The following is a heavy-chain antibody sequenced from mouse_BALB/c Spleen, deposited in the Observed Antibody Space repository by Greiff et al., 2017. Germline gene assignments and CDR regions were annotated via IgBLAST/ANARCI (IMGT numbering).Heavy chain of an antibody. CDR2: INPSSGYT. D-gene: IGHD1-1*01. CDR1: GYTFTSYT. Sequence: QVQLQQSAAELARPGASVKMSCKASGYTFTSYTMHWVKQRPGQGLEWIGYINPSSGYTEYNQKFKDKTTLTADKSSSTAYMQLSSLTSEDSAVYYCARSVVATDYAMDYWGQGTSVTVSS. J-gene: IGHJ4*01. CDR3: ARSVVATDYAMDY. V-gene: IGHV1-4*02.